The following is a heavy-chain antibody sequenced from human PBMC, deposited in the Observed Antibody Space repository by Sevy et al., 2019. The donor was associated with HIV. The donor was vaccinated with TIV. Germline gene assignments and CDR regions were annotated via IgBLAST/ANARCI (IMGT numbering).Heavy chain of an antibody. CDR1: GGSVSSGSYY. Sequence: SETLSLTCTVSGGSVSSGSYYWSWIRQPPGKGLEWIGSIFYSGSTNYNSSLKSRVTISVDTSKNRFSLKLRSVTTADTAVYYCARHRSPYGHYANGSFDYWGHGTLVTVSS. CDR3: ARHRSPYGHYANGSFDY. V-gene: IGHV4-61*01. CDR2: IFYSGST. J-gene: IGHJ4*01. D-gene: IGHD4-17*01.